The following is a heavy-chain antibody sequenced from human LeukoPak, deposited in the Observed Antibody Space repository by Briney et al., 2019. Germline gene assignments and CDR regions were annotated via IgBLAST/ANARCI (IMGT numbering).Heavy chain of an antibody. D-gene: IGHD3-22*01. V-gene: IGHV4-39*01. CDR1: GGSISSSSYY. Sequence: SETLSLTCTVSGGSISSSSYYWGWIRQPPGKGLEWIGSIYYSGSTYYNPSLKSRVTISVDTSKNQFPLKLSSVTAADTAVHYCARSLIVFDYWGQGTLVTVSS. CDR3: ARSLIVFDY. CDR2: IYYSGST. J-gene: IGHJ4*02.